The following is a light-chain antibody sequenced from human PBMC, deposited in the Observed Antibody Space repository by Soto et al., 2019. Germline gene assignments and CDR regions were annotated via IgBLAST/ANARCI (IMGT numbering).Light chain of an antibody. CDR3: CSYAGSSSAV. V-gene: IGLV2-23*02. CDR1: SSDVGSYNL. J-gene: IGLJ7*01. CDR2: AVS. Sequence: QSALTQPASVSGSPGQSITISCTGTSSDVGSYNLVSWYQQHPGKDPKLMIYAVSKRPSGVSNRFSGSKSGNTASLTISGLQAEDEADYYCCSYAGSSSAVFGGGTQLTVL.